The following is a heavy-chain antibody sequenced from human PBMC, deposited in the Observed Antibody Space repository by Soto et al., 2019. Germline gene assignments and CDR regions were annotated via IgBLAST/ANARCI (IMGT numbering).Heavy chain of an antibody. J-gene: IGHJ6*03. V-gene: IGHV3-23*01. CDR2: ISGSGGST. D-gene: IGHD1-7*01. Sequence: GGSLRLSCAASGFTFSSYAMSWVRQAPGKGLEWVSAISGSGGSTYYADSVKGRFTISRDNSKNTLYLQMNSLRAEDTAVYYCAKGLELWYYYYYMDVWGKGTTVTVSS. CDR1: GFTFSSYA. CDR3: AKGLELWYYYYYMDV.